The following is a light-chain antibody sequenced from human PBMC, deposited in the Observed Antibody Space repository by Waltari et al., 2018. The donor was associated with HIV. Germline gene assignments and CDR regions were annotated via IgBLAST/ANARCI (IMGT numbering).Light chain of an antibody. CDR1: SSDVGVYKY. Sequence: QSALTQPRSVSGSPGQSVTISCSGPSSDVGVYKYVSGYQQHPGKAPKLMIYDVTERPSGVPDRFSGSKSGNTASLTISGLQADDEADYYCCSYAGRYTWVFGGGTELTVL. CDR2: DVT. CDR3: CSYAGRYTWV. V-gene: IGLV2-11*01. J-gene: IGLJ3*02.